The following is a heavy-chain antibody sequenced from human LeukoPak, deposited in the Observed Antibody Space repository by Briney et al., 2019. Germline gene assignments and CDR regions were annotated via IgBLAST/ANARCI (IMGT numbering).Heavy chain of an antibody. CDR1: GGPISSYY. Sequence: PSDTLSLTCTVSGGPISSYYWSWLRQPPGKGLEWIGYIYYSGSTNYNPSLKSRVTISVDTSKNQFSLKLTSVTAADTAVYYCAIHPTSMTRVTKGWFDPWGQGTLVTVSS. V-gene: IGHV4-59*07. CDR2: IYYSGST. D-gene: IGHD4-17*01. J-gene: IGHJ5*02. CDR3: AIHPTSMTRVTKGWFDP.